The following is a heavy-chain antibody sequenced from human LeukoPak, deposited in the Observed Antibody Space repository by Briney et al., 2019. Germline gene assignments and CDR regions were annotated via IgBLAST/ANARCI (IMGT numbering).Heavy chain of an antibody. V-gene: IGHV1-18*01. D-gene: IGHD6-19*01. CDR3: ARDSPPWSSGWYGEDAFDI. J-gene: IGHJ3*02. Sequence: ASVKVSCKASGYTFTSYGISWVRQAPGQGLEWMGWISAYNGNTNYAQKLQGRVTMTTDTSTSTAYMELRSLRSDDTAVYYCARDSPPWSSGWYGEDAFDIWGQGTMVTVSS. CDR2: ISAYNGNT. CDR1: GYTFTSYG.